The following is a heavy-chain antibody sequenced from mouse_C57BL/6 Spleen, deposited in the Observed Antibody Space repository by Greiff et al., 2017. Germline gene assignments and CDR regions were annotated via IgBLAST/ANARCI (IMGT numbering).Heavy chain of an antibody. J-gene: IGHJ2*01. CDR1: GYAFSSSW. Sequence: QVPLKESGPELVQPGASVKISCKASGYAFSSSWMNWVKQRPGKGLEWIGRIYPGDGDTIYNGKFKGKATLTADKSSSTAYMQLSSLTSEDSAVYFCARGGSSGYRSYFDYWGQGTTLTVSS. CDR3: ARGGSSGYRSYFDY. V-gene: IGHV1-82*01. CDR2: IYPGDGDT. D-gene: IGHD3-2*02.